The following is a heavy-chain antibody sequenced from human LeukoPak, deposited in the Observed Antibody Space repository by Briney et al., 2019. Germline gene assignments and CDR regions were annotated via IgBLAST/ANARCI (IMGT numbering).Heavy chain of an antibody. J-gene: IGHJ4*02. D-gene: IGHD3-10*01. V-gene: IGHV4-31*03. CDR3: ARAGITMVRGVIIRQPYFDY. Sequence: SQTLSLTCTVPGGSISSGGYYWSWIRQHPGKGLEWIGYIYYSGSTYYNPSLKSRVTISVDTSKNQFSLKLSSVTAADTAVYYCARAGITMVRGVIIRQPYFDYWGQGTLVTVSS. CDR2: IYYSGST. CDR1: GGSISSGGYY.